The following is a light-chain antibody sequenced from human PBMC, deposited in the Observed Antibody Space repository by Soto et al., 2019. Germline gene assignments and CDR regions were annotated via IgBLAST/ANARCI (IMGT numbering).Light chain of an antibody. CDR1: QSVRSN. CDR2: GAS. J-gene: IGKJ5*01. Sequence: VMTQSPATLSVSPGERVTLSCRASQSVRSNLAWYQQKPGQSPRLLIYGASTRATGIPARFSGSGSGTEFTLTISSLQPEDFASYYCQQLNSYLFTFGQGTRLEI. V-gene: IGKV3-15*01. CDR3: QQLNSYLFT.